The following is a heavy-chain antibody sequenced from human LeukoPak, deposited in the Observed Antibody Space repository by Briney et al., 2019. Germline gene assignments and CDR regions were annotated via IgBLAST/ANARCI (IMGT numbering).Heavy chain of an antibody. CDR1: GITFSSYE. Sequence: GGSLRLSCAASGITFSSYEINWFRQAPGKGLEWVAFINVGGSIMYYADSVKGRFTISRDNAKNSLYLQMNSLRAEDTAIYYCAKDSGTCCHYFDYWGQGTLVTVSS. D-gene: IGHD2-2*01. V-gene: IGHV3-48*03. CDR2: INVGGSIM. J-gene: IGHJ4*02. CDR3: AKDSGTCCHYFDY.